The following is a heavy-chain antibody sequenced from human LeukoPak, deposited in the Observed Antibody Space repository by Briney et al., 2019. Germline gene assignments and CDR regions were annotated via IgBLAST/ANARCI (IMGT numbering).Heavy chain of an antibody. D-gene: IGHD3-10*01. CDR2: INAYNGDT. J-gene: IGHJ4*02. CDR1: GYTFTSYG. CDR3: ARDGSGVWFDY. V-gene: IGHV1-18*01. Sequence: WASVKVSCKASGYTFTSYGISWVRQAPGQGLEWMAWINAYNGDTNYAQKFQGRVTLTTDTSTSTAYMELRSLRSDDTAVYYCARDGSGVWFDYWGQGTLVTVSS.